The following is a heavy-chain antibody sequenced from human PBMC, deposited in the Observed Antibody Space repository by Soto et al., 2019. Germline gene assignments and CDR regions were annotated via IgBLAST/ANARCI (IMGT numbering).Heavy chain of an antibody. CDR1: GYTFTSYD. Sequence: QLQLVQSGAEVKKPGASVKVSCKASGYTFTSYDINWVRQATGQGLEWMGWMNPNSGNTGYAQKFQGRVTMTRNTSISTAYMELSSLISEDTAVYYCARLRHYDFWSGYGTFDYWGQGTLVTVSS. V-gene: IGHV1-8*01. CDR2: MNPNSGNT. CDR3: ARLRHYDFWSGYGTFDY. D-gene: IGHD3-3*01. J-gene: IGHJ4*02.